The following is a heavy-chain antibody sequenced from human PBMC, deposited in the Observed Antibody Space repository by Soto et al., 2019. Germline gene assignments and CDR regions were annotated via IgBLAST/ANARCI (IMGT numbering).Heavy chain of an antibody. V-gene: IGHV3-30-3*01. CDR2: ISNDERQK. CDR1: GFTFNKYA. Sequence: QVQLVESGGGVVQPGRSLRLSCAASGFTFNKYAMHWVRQAPGKGLDWVAVISNDERQKYYADSVKGRFTISRDNSNNALYLQMNSLRDEDTALYYCAREVGAPSGWLDPWGQGTQVTVSS. CDR3: AREVGAPSGWLDP. D-gene: IGHD1-26*01. J-gene: IGHJ5*02.